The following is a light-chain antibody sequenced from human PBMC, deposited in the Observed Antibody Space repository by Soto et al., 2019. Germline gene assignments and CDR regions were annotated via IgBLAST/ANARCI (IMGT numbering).Light chain of an antibody. CDR2: DAS. Sequence: IVLTQSPGTLSLSPGERATLSCRASQSVSSYLAWYQQKPGQAPRLLIYDASNRATGIPARFSGSGSGTDFTLTISSLEPEDFAVYYCQQRSNWPKFGQGTKVDIK. CDR3: QQRSNWPK. J-gene: IGKJ1*01. V-gene: IGKV3-11*01. CDR1: QSVSSY.